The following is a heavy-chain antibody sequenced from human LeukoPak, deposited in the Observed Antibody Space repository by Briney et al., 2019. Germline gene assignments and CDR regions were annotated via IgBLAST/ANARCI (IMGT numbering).Heavy chain of an antibody. CDR1: GYTLTNYA. D-gene: IGHD3-9*01. V-gene: IGHV7-4-1*02. Sequence: ASAKVSCKASGYTLTNYALNWVRQAPGQGLEWMGWINTTTGNPTYAQGLTGQFVFSLDTSVSTAYLQITSLKAEDIGVYYCARGHDTTGYFAYWGQGSLVTVSS. CDR3: ARGHDTTGYFAY. CDR2: INTTTGNP. J-gene: IGHJ4*02.